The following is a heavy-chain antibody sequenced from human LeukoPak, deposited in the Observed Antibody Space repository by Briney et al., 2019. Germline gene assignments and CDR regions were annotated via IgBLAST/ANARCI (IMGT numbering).Heavy chain of an antibody. V-gene: IGHV1-18*01. CDR3: ARDRVLGMIVVVSDY. CDR1: GYTFTSYD. J-gene: IGHJ4*02. CDR2: ISAYNGNT. Sequence: ASVKVSCKASGYTFTSYDINWVRQATGQGLEWMGWISAYNGNTNYAQKLQGRVTMTTDTSTSTAYMELRSLRSDDTAVYYCARDRVLGMIVVVSDYWGQGTLVTVSS. D-gene: IGHD3-22*01.